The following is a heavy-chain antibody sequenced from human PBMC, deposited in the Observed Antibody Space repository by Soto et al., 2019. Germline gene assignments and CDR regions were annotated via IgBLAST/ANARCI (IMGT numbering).Heavy chain of an antibody. CDR3: ARNMRITMIVVVISLRGDIDY. CDR1: GFTFSSYA. J-gene: IGHJ4*02. CDR2: ISGSGGST. D-gene: IGHD3-22*01. V-gene: IGHV3-23*01. Sequence: GGSLRLSCAASGFTFSSYAMSWVRQAPGKGLEWVSAISGSGGSTYYADSVKGRFTISRDNSKNTLYLQMNSLRAEDTAVYYCARNMRITMIVVVISLRGDIDYWGQGTLVTVSS.